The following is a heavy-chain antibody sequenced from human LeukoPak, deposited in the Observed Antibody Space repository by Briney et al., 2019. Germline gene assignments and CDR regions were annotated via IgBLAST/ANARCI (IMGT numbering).Heavy chain of an antibody. D-gene: IGHD2-21*01. V-gene: IGHV4-59*01. J-gene: IGHJ4*02. CDR2: IYYSGST. Sequence: PSETLSLTCTVSGGSISSYYWSWIRQPPGKGLEWIGYIYYSGSTNYNPSLKSRVTISVDTSKNQFSLKLSSVTAADTAVYYCARAFGGNRLWSVIDWCQGTLVTVSS. CDR1: GGSISSYY. CDR3: ARAFGGNRLWSVID.